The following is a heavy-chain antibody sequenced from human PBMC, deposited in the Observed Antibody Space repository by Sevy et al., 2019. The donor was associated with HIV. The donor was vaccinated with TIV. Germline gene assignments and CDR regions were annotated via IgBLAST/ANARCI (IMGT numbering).Heavy chain of an antibody. J-gene: IGHJ6*02. CDR3: ARGNQEYYYGMDV. CDR1: DGSISSYY. V-gene: IGHV4-59*01. Sequence: SETLSLTCTVPDGSISSYYWSWIRQPPGKGLEWIGYIYYSGTTNYNPSPKSRVTISKDTSKNQFYLRLSSVTAADTAVYYCARGNQEYYYGMDVWGQGTTVTVSS. CDR2: IYYSGTT. D-gene: IGHD1-1*01.